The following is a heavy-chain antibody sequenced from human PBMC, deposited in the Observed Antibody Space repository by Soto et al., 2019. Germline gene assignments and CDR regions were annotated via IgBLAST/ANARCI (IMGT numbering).Heavy chain of an antibody. CDR3: ARKGYIGNFGLDV. V-gene: IGHV1-2*02. CDR1: GYTFIDYY. CDR2: INPNSGAS. D-gene: IGHD5-12*01. Sequence: QVQLVQSGADVKKPGASVKVSCRTSGYTFIDYYVHWVRQAPGQGLEWVGWINPNSGASKYAENFQGRVTMTRDRSTSTVYMELTGLRSDDTAVYYCARKGYIGNFGLDVWGQGTTVTVSS. J-gene: IGHJ6*02.